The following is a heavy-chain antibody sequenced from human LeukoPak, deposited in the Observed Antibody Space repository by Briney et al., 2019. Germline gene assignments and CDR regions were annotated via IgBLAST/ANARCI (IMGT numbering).Heavy chain of an antibody. D-gene: IGHD2-21*02. CDR2: ISGSGGST. V-gene: IGHV3-23*01. CDR1: GFTFSSYA. Sequence: GGSLRLSCAASGFTFSSYAVSWVRQAPGKGLEWVSAISGSGGSTYYADSVKGRFTISRDNSKNTLYLQMNSLRAEDTAVYYCAKGEVVTAIPGSFDYWGQGTLVTVSS. J-gene: IGHJ4*02. CDR3: AKGEVVTAIPGSFDY.